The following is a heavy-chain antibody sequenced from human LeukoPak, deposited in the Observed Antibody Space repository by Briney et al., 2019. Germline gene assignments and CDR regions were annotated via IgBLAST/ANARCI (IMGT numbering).Heavy chain of an antibody. Sequence: PSETLSLTCTVSGGSISSYYWSWIRQPPGRGLEWIGYIYYSGSTNYNPSLKSRVTISVDTSKNQFSLKLSSVTAADTAVYYCASHGVHSSGYYTFDHWGQGTLVTVSS. CDR3: ASHGVHSSGYYTFDH. V-gene: IGHV4-59*01. D-gene: IGHD3-22*01. CDR1: GGSISSYY. J-gene: IGHJ4*02. CDR2: IYYSGST.